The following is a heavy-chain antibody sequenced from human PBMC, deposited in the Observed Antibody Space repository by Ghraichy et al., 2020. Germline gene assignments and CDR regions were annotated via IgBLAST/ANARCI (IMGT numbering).Heavy chain of an antibody. V-gene: IGHV4-39*01. CDR3: ASAPDTYYDFWSGYYSNWFDL. J-gene: IGHJ5*02. CDR2: MYYNGNT. Sequence: SETLSLTCTVSGGSISSIGNYWGWIRQPPGKGLEWFVTMYYNGNTYDNPSLPRRATISADTSKNQLSLRLSPVTATDTAVYFCASAPDTYYDFWSGYYSNWFDLWGQGTLVTVSS. D-gene: IGHD3-3*01. CDR1: GGSISSIGNY.